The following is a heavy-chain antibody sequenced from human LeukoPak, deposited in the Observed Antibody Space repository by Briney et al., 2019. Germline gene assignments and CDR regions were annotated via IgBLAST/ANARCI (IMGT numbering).Heavy chain of an antibody. V-gene: IGHV3-23*01. CDR3: ARARSGYGYGDAFDI. J-gene: IGHJ3*02. Sequence: GGSLRLSCAASGFTFSSYAMSWVRQAPGKGLEWVSVISGSGGSTYYADSVKGRFTISRDNSKNTLYLQMNSLRAEDTAVYYCARARSGYGYGDAFDIWGQGTMVTVSS. CDR1: GFTFSSYA. CDR2: ISGSGGST. D-gene: IGHD5-18*01.